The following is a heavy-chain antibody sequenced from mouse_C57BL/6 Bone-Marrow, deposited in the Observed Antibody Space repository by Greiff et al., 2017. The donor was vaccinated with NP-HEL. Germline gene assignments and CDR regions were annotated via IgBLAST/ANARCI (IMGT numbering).Heavy chain of an antibody. Sequence: QVTLKESGPGILQPSQTLSLTCSFSGFSLSTFGMGVGWIRQPSGKGLEWLAHIWWDDDKYYNPALKSRLTISKDTSKNQVFLKIANVYTADTATYYCAPSMVRFYYAMDYWGQGTSVTVSS. J-gene: IGHJ4*01. CDR1: GFSLSTFGMG. D-gene: IGHD2-2*01. CDR2: IWWDDDK. CDR3: APSMVRFYYAMDY. V-gene: IGHV8-8*01.